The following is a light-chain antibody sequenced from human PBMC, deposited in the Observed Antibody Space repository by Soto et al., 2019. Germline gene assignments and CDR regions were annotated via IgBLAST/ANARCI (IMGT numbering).Light chain of an antibody. CDR1: QDISNY. J-gene: IGKJ3*01. CDR3: QKYDNPPT. Sequence: DIQMTQSPSSLSASVGDRVTITCQASQDISNYLNWYQQKPGKAPKLLIYDASNLETGVPSRFSGSGSETYFTFTTSRPPPENMATNYCQKYDNPPTFAPGTKGDIK. CDR2: DAS. V-gene: IGKV1-33*01.